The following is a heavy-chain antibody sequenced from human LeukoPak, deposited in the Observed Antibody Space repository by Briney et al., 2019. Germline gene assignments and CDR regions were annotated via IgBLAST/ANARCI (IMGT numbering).Heavy chain of an antibody. CDR1: GYTFTSYG. Sequence: VASVKVSCKASGYTFTSYGISWVRQAPGQGLEWMGGIIPIFGTANYAQKFQGRVTITTDESTSTAYMELSSLRSEDTAVYYCARDGSSGWLDYWGQGTLVTVSS. V-gene: IGHV1-69*05. CDR3: ARDGSSGWLDY. CDR2: IIPIFGTA. J-gene: IGHJ4*02. D-gene: IGHD6-19*01.